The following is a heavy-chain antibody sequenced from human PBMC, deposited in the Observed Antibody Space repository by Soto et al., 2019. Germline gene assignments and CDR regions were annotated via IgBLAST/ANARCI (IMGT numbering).Heavy chain of an antibody. V-gene: IGHV3-23*01. D-gene: IGHD6-19*01. CDR1: GFTFSSYA. CDR2: ISGSGGGT. Sequence: EVQLLESGGGLVQPGGSLRLSCAASGFTFSSYAMSWVRQAPGKGLEWVSAISGSGGGTYYTDSVKGRFTISRDNSKNTLYLQRNSLRAEVTAVYYCAKDLWPYAVAGTLDVWGKGTTVTVSS. CDR3: AKDLWPYAVAGTLDV. J-gene: IGHJ6*04.